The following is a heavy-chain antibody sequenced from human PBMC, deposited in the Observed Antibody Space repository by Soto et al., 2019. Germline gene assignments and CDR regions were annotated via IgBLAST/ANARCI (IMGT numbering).Heavy chain of an antibody. V-gene: IGHV3-15*05. J-gene: IGHJ6*02. D-gene: IGHD3-3*01. CDR2: IKSRTDGGAT. CDR3: ARVPATYYDFWSGYYNDYYYGMDV. Sequence: EVHLVESGGGLVEPGGSLRLSCAASGFTFSIAWMNWVRQAPGKGLEWVGRIKSRTDGGATDYAAPVKGRFTISRDNAKNTLYLQMNSLRAEDTAVYYCARVPATYYDFWSGYYNDYYYGMDVWGQGTTVTVSS. CDR1: GFTFSIAW.